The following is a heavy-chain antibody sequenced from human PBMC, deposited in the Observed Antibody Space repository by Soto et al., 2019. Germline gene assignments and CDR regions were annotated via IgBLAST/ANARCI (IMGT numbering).Heavy chain of an antibody. Sequence: GGSLRLSCAASGFTFDDYAMHWVRQAPGKGLEWVSGISWNSGSIGYADSVKGRFTISRDNAKYSLYLQMNSLRAEDTALYSCAKDSPNYGSGLDYWGQGTLVPVSA. CDR1: GFTFDDYA. CDR2: ISWNSGSI. D-gene: IGHD3-10*01. V-gene: IGHV3-9*01. CDR3: AKDSPNYGSGLDY. J-gene: IGHJ4*02.